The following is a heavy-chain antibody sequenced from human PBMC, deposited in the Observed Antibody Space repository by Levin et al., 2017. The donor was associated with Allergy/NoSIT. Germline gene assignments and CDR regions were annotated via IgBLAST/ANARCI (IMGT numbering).Heavy chain of an antibody. CDR3: ASRKYRD. CDR1: GGSIRSSTYY. Sequence: PSETLSLTCTVSGGSIRSSTYYWGWIRQPPGKGLVWIGSIYHSGSTYYNPSLKSRISISVDTSKNQFSLRVNSVTAADTAVYYCASRKYRDWGQGILVTVSS. V-gene: IGHV4-39*01. D-gene: IGHD3-16*02. CDR2: IYHSGST. J-gene: IGHJ4*02.